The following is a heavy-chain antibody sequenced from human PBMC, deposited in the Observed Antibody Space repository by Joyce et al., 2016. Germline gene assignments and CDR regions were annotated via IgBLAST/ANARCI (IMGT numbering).Heavy chain of an antibody. V-gene: IGHV3-7*03. D-gene: IGHD6-13*01. CDR2: INKDGSEK. J-gene: IGHJ5*02. CDR3: TRGSGTGWFDP. CDR1: GFSFRYFW. Sequence: EVYLVESGGGLVQPGGSLRLSCAASGFSFRYFWMDWVRQAPGKGLEWVAQINKDGSEKNYMDSLRGRFTISRDNAKNSVDLQINSLGVEDTAVYYCTRGSGTGWFDPWGQGTLVTVSS.